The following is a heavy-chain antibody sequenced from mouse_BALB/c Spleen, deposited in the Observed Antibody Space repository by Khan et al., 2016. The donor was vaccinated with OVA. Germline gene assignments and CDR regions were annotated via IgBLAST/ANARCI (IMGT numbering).Heavy chain of an antibody. J-gene: IGHJ2*01. V-gene: IGHV9-3*02. CDR1: GYTFTNYG. Sequence: QIQLVQSGPELKKPGETVKISCKASGYTFTNYGMNWVKQAPGKGLKWMGWINTNTGEPTYAEEFKGRFAFSLETSASTAYLQINNLTNEDTATYFCARKGYFDYWGQGTTVTVSS. CDR2: INTNTGEP. CDR3: ARKGYFDY.